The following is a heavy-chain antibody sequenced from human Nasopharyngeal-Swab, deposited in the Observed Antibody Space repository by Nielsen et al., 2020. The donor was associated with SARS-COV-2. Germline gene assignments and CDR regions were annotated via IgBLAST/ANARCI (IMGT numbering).Heavy chain of an antibody. D-gene: IGHD3-16*02. V-gene: IGHV3-7*01. CDR1: GFTFSSYW. CDR2: IKQDGSEK. CDR3: ARGVITFGGVIVPFDY. J-gene: IGHJ4*02. Sequence: GESLKISCAASGFTFSSYWMSWVRQAPGKGLEWVANIKQDGSEKYYVDSVKGRFTISRDNAKNSLYLQMNSLRAEDTAVYYCARGVITFGGVIVPFDYWGQGTLVTVSS.